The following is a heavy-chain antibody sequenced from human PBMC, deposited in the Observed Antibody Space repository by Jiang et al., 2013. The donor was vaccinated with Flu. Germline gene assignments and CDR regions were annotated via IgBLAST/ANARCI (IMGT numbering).Heavy chain of an antibody. CDR2: IDPADSYS. Sequence: GAEVKKPGESLRISCKGSGYSFTSYWISWLRQMPGKGLEWMGRIDPADSYSNYSPSFQGHVNISVDRSISTAYLQWSSLKASDTAIYYCARHNGASAHQRSLPGNNWFDPGPGTLVTVSS. CDR3: ARHNGASAHQRSLPGNNWFDP. V-gene: IGHV5-10-1*01. CDR1: GYSFTSYW. J-gene: IGHJ5*02. D-gene: IGHD2-8*01.